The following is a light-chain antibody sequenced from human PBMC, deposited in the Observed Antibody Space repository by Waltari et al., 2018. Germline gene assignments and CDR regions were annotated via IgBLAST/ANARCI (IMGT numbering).Light chain of an antibody. J-gene: IGKJ2*01. Sequence: DIRMTQSPSSLSASVGDRVTIPCRASQTVDSNLNWYQQKSGKAPKLLIYGVSNLQSGVPSRFSGRGSGTDFTLSISSLQPDDFATYYCQHSDTIRHTFGQGTKLEIK. CDR1: QTVDSN. V-gene: IGKV1-39*01. CDR3: QHSDTIRHT. CDR2: GVS.